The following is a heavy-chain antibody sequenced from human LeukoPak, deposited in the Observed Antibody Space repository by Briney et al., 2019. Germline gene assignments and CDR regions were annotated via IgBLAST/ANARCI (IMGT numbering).Heavy chain of an antibody. Sequence: PGGSLRLSCAASGFTFSSYGMHWVRQAPGRGLEWVAFIWYDGSKKYYADSVKGRFTISRDNSKNTLYLQMNSLRAEDTAVYYCARRGGMSSIATAEAFDIWGQGTMVTVSS. CDR3: ARRGGMSSIATAEAFDI. CDR1: GFTFSSYG. J-gene: IGHJ3*02. V-gene: IGHV3-33*01. D-gene: IGHD6-13*01. CDR2: IWYDGSKK.